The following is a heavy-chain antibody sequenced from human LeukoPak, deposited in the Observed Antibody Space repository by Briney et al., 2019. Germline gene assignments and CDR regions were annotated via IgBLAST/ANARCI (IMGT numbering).Heavy chain of an antibody. J-gene: IGHJ6*02. V-gene: IGHV3-48*04. Sequence: GGSLRLSCAASGFTFSSYSMNWVRQTPGKGLEWVSYISPITSTKYYADSVEGRFTISRDDAKNSLYLQMNSLRAEDTAVYYCARDSSDFWSGYRDGMDVWGQGTTVTVSS. CDR3: ARDSSDFWSGYRDGMDV. D-gene: IGHD3-3*01. CDR2: ISPITSTK. CDR1: GFTFSSYS.